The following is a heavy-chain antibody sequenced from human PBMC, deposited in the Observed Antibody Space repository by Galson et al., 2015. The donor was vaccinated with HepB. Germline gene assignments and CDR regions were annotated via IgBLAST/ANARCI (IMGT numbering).Heavy chain of an antibody. J-gene: IGHJ4*02. CDR2: IIPILRIA. CDR3: ATPPWNDYVWGTYRLDY. CDR1: GGTFSSYT. V-gene: IGHV1-69*02. Sequence: SVKVSCKASGGTFSSYTISWVRQAPGQGLEWMGRIIPILRIANYAQRFQGRVAITADQSTSTAYMELSSLRSEDTAVYYCATPPWNDYVWGTYRLDYWGQGTLVTVSS. D-gene: IGHD3-16*02.